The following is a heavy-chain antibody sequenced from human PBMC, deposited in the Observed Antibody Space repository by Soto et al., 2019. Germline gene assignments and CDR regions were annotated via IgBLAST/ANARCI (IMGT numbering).Heavy chain of an antibody. CDR1: GFTFSNAW. V-gene: IGHV3-15*01. Sequence: GGSLRLSCAASGFTFSNAWMSWVRQAPGKGLEWVGRIKSKTDGGTTDYAAPVKGRFTISRDDSKNTLYLQMNSLKTEDTAVYYCTTFEYSGYDRRLFDYWGQGTLVTVSS. J-gene: IGHJ4*02. CDR3: TTFEYSGYDRRLFDY. CDR2: IKSKTDGGTT. D-gene: IGHD5-12*01.